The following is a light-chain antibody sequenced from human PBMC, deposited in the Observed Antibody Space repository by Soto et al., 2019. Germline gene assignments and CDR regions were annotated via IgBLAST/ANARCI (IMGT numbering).Light chain of an antibody. Sequence: QAVVTQPASVSGSPGQSSTISCTGTSSDVGGYNYVSWYQQHPGKAPKLLIYEVRHRPSGISNRFSGSKSGNTASLTISGLQAEDEADFYCTSYTSSSTYVFGTGTKLTVL. J-gene: IGLJ1*01. CDR3: TSYTSSSTYV. V-gene: IGLV2-14*01. CDR1: SSDVGGYNY. CDR2: EVR.